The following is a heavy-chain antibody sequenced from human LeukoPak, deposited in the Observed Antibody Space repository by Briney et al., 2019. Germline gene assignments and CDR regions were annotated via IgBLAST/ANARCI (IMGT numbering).Heavy chain of an antibody. J-gene: IGHJ4*02. CDR2: IYHSGST. Sequence: ASETLSLTCALSGGSISSGGYSWSWIRQPPGKGLEWIGYIYHSGSTNYNPSLKSRVTISVDTSKNQFSLKLSSVTAADTAVYYCARTVIAAAGTSAGVPPDIFLHDYWGQGTLVTVSS. D-gene: IGHD6-13*01. V-gene: IGHV4-30-2*01. CDR3: ARTVIAAAGTSAGVPPDIFLHDY. CDR1: GGSISSGGYS.